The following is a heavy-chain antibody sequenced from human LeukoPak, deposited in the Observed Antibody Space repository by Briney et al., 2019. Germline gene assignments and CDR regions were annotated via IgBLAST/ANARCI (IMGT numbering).Heavy chain of an antibody. Sequence: SETLSLTCAVYGGSFSGYYWSWIRQPPGKGLEWIGEINHSGSTNYNPSLKSRVTISVDTSKNQFSLKLSSVTAADTAVYYCARVNRRRYFDYWGQGTLVTVSS. V-gene: IGHV4-34*01. J-gene: IGHJ4*02. CDR3: ARVNRRRYFDY. CDR2: INHSGST. D-gene: IGHD2/OR15-2a*01. CDR1: GGSFSGYY.